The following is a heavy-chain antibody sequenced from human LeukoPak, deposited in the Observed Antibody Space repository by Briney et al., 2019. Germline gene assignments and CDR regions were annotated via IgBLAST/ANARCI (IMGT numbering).Heavy chain of an antibody. D-gene: IGHD5-18*01. Sequence: SETLSRICAVSGYSISSGYYWGWIRQPPGKGLEWIGSIYHSGTTYYNPSLKSRVTISLDTSKYQFSLRLSSVTAADTAVYYCASVDPSMGTNYRSEGTLVTVSS. CDR2: IYHSGTT. CDR3: ASVDPSMGTNY. J-gene: IGHJ4*02. CDR1: GYSISSGYY. V-gene: IGHV4-38-2*01.